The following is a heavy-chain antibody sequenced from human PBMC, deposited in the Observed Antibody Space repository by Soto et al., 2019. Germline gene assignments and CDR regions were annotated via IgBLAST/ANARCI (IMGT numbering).Heavy chain of an antibody. J-gene: IGHJ5*02. CDR3: ARDPKAFTYNWNYGWFDP. V-gene: IGHV3-11*01. D-gene: IGHD1-7*01. CDR1: GFTFSDYY. Sequence: GGSLRLSCAASGFTFSDYYMSWIRQAPGKGLEWVSYISSSGSTIYYADSVKGRFTISRDNAKNSLYLQMNSLRAEDTAVYYCARDPKAFTYNWNYGWFDPWGQGTLVTVSS. CDR2: ISSSGSTI.